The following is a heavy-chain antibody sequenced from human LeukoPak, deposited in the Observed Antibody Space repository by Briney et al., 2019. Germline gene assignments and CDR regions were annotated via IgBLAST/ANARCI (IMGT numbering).Heavy chain of an antibody. J-gene: IGHJ4*02. Sequence: KSSETLSLTCTVSGGSISSSSYYWGWIRQPPGKGLEWIGSIYYSGSTNYNPSLKSRVTISVKTSKNQFSLKLRSVTAADTAVYYCARVTGYTIEDYFDYWGQGTLVTVSS. CDR1: GGSISSSSYY. V-gene: IGHV4-39*07. CDR3: ARVTGYTIEDYFDY. CDR2: IYYSGST. D-gene: IGHD3-9*01.